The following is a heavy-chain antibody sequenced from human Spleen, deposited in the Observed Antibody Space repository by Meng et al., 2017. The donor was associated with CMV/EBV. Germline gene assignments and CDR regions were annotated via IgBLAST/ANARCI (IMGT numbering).Heavy chain of an antibody. CDR1: GINSNIYW. Sequence: PGGSLRLSCAVSGINSNIYWMSWVRQAPGKGLEWVGRIKTKSDGGTTDYAAPVKGRFTISRDDSKNTLYLQMNSLKAEDTAVYYCTTVPEIVVVPTVHQDSALVISWGQGTLVTVSS. V-gene: IGHV3-15*01. D-gene: IGHD2-2*01. CDR3: TTVPEIVVVPTVHQDSALVIS. CDR2: IKTKSDGGTT. J-gene: IGHJ5*02.